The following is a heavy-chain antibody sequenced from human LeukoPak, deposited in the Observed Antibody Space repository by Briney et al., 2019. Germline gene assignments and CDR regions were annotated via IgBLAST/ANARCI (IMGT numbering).Heavy chain of an antibody. J-gene: IGHJ4*02. Sequence: SETLSLTCTVSGGSINSHYWSWIRQPPGKGLEWIGYIYYSGSTNYNPSLKSRVTTSVDTSKNQFSLKLSSVTAADTAVYYCARAYYDFWSGYYRYYFDYWGQGTLVTVSS. CDR1: GGSINSHY. CDR3: ARAYYDFWSGYYRYYFDY. CDR2: IYYSGST. D-gene: IGHD3-3*01. V-gene: IGHV4-59*11.